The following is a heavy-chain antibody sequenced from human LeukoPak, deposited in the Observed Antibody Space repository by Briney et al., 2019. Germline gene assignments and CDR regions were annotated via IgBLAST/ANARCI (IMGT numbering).Heavy chain of an antibody. V-gene: IGHV3-23*01. D-gene: IGHD5-12*01. J-gene: IGHJ4*02. CDR1: GFTFSSYG. Sequence: GGSLRLSCAASGFTFSSYGMSWVRQAPGKGLEWVSAISGSGGSTYYADSVKGRFTISRDNSKNTLYLQMNGLRAEDTAVYYCAKGGRVATIGNFDYWGQGTLVTVSS. CDR3: AKGGRVATIGNFDY. CDR2: ISGSGGST.